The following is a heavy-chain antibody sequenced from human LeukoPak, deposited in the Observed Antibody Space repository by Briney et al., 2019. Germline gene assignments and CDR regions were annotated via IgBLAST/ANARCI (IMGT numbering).Heavy chain of an antibody. CDR3: ARDVRGDRDS. Sequence: GGSLRLSCAASGFTFSIYSMHWVRQAPGKGLVWVSRIKSDGSSTNYAGSVKGRFTISRDNAKDTLFLQMNSLRVEDTALYYCARDVRGDRDSWGQGTLVTVSS. V-gene: IGHV3-74*01. J-gene: IGHJ4*02. CDR2: IKSDGSST. D-gene: IGHD2-21*02. CDR1: GFTFSIYS.